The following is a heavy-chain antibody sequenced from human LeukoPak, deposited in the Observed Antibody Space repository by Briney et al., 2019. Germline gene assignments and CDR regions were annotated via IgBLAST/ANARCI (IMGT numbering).Heavy chain of an antibody. Sequence: GGSLRLSCAASGFTVSSNYMSWVRQAPGKGLEWVSVIYSGGSTYYADSVKGRFTISRHNSKNTLYLQMNSLRAEDTAVYYCAKNRGSYGGSWFDPWGQGTLVTVSS. V-gene: IGHV3-53*01. CDR1: GFTVSSNY. CDR2: IYSGGST. J-gene: IGHJ5*02. D-gene: IGHD1-26*01. CDR3: AKNRGSYGGSWFDP.